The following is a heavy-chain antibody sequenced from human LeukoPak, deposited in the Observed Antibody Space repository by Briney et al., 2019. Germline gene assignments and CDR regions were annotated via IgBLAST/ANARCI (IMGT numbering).Heavy chain of an antibody. CDR1: GGSIRSDF. V-gene: IGHV4-59*01. CDR3: ANTHYYSGGPFSYDY. D-gene: IGHD2-15*01. CDR2: VYYSGST. J-gene: IGHJ4*02. Sequence: SETLSLTCTVSGGSIRSDFWSWIRQPPGKGLEGIGYVYYSGSTNYSPSLNSRVTISIDTSKNKFSLKLTSVTAADTAVYYCANTHYYSGGPFSYDYWGQGRLITVSS.